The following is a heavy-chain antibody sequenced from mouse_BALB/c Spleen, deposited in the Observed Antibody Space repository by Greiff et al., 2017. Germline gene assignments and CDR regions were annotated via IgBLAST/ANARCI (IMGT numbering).Heavy chain of an antibody. D-gene: IGHD1-1*01. J-gene: IGHJ4*01. CDR3: ARRGITTVVARAMDY. CDR2: ISSGSSTI. CDR1: GFTFSSFG. Sequence: EVKLQESGGGLVQPGGSRKLSCAASGFTFSSFGMHWVRQAPEKGLEWVAYISSGSSTIYYADTVKGRFTISRDNPKNTLFLQTTSLRSEDTAMYYCARRGITTVVARAMDYWGQGTSVTVSS. V-gene: IGHV5-17*02.